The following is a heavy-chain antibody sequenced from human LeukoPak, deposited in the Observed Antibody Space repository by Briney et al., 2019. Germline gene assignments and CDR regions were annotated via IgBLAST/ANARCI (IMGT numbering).Heavy chain of an antibody. J-gene: IGHJ4*02. CDR3: ARDPSVGVYDYVWGSYRWSDY. Sequence: PGGSLRLSCAASGFTFRSYSMNWVRQAPGKGLEWVSSISSSSSYIYYADSVKGRFTISRDNAKNSLYLQMNSLRAEDTAVYYCARDPSVGVYDYVWGSYRWSDYWGQGTLVTVSS. CDR2: ISSSSSYI. D-gene: IGHD3-16*02. V-gene: IGHV3-21*01. CDR1: GFTFRSYS.